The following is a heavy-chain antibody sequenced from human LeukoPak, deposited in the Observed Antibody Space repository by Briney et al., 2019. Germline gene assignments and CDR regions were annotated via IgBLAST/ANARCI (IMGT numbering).Heavy chain of an antibody. Sequence: ASVKVSCRASGYTFTGYYMHWVRQAPGQGLEWMGWINPNSGGTNYAQKFQGRVTMTRDTSISTAYMELSRLRSDDTAVYYCARAFSSGYTTDYWGQGTLVTVSS. CDR3: ARAFSSGYTTDY. CDR1: GYTFTGYY. CDR2: INPNSGGT. V-gene: IGHV1-2*02. D-gene: IGHD3-22*01. J-gene: IGHJ4*02.